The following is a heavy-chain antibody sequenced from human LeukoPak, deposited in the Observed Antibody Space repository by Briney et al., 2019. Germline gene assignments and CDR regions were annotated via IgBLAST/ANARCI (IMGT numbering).Heavy chain of an antibody. D-gene: IGHD6-19*01. Sequence: SETLSLTCAVYGGSFSGYYWSWIRQPPGKGLEWIGEINHSGSTNYNPSLKSRVTISVDTSKNQFSLKVSSVTAADTAIYYCARVKVAGSIRDAFDVWGQGTVVTVSS. V-gene: IGHV4-34*01. CDR1: GGSFSGYY. CDR3: ARVKVAGSIRDAFDV. CDR2: INHSGST. J-gene: IGHJ3*01.